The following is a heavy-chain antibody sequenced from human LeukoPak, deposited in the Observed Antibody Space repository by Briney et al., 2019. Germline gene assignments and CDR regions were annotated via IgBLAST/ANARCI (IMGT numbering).Heavy chain of an antibody. V-gene: IGHV3-21*01. Sequence: GGSLRVSCAASGFTFRNYNMNWVRQAPGKGLEWVSSITSSSGYIYYADSVKGRFTISRDNAKNSLYLQMNSLRAEDTAVYYCARDPGSLAVAYGYFQHWGQGTLVTVSS. CDR3: ARDPGSLAVAYGYFQH. J-gene: IGHJ1*01. CDR2: ITSSSGYI. D-gene: IGHD6-19*01. CDR1: GFTFRNYN.